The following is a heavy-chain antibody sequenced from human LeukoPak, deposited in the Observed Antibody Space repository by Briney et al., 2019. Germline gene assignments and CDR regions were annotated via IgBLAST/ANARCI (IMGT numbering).Heavy chain of an antibody. CDR2: IYYGGNA. J-gene: IGHJ4*02. CDR1: GASISRYY. CDR3: AKVGDGYNQRYYFDY. D-gene: IGHD5-24*01. Sequence: SETLSLTCTVSGASISRYYWSWIRQPPGKGLEWIGHIYYGGNANYNPSLRSRVTISLDTSKNQFSLKLTSVTAADTAVYYCAKVGDGYNQRYYFDYWGQGILVTVSS. V-gene: IGHV4-59*12.